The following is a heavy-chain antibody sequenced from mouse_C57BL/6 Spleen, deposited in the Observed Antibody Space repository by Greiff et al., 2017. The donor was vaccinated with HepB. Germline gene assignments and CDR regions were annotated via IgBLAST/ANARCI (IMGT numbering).Heavy chain of an antibody. D-gene: IGHD1-1*01. CDR1: GYSFTGYF. CDR2: INPYNGDT. J-gene: IGHJ4*01. V-gene: IGHV1-20*01. Sequence: EVKLQQSGPELVKPGDSVKISCKASGYSFTGYFMNWVMQSHGKSLEWIGRINPYNGDTFYNQKFKGKATLTVDKSSSTAHMELRSLTSEDSAVYYCARLGYYYGSPYAMDYWGQGTSVTVSS. CDR3: ARLGYYYGSPYAMDY.